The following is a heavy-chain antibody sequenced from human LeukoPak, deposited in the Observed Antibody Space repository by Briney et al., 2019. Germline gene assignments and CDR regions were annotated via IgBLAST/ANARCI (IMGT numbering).Heavy chain of an antibody. J-gene: IGHJ4*02. Sequence: GGSLRLSCAASGFTFSSYGMHWVRQAPGKGLEWVAFIRYDGSNKYYADSVKGRFTISRDNSKNTLYLQMNSLRAEDTAVYYCASPPTSQSSHFDYWGQGTLVTVSS. V-gene: IGHV3-30*02. CDR2: IRYDGSNK. CDR1: GFTFSSYG. CDR3: ASPPTSQSSHFDY. D-gene: IGHD5-24*01.